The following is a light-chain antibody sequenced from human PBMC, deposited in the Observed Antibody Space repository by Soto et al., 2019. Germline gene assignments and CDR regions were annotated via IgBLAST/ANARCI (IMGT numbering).Light chain of an antibody. CDR1: QTVRNNY. J-gene: IGKJ5*01. CDR2: GAS. CDR3: QQRSNWL. V-gene: IGKV3D-20*02. Sequence: EFVLTQSPCTLSFSPWERSTLSFMASQTVRNNYLAWYQQKPGQAPRLLIYGASTRATGIPARFSGSGSGTDFTLTISSLEPEDFAVYYCQQRSNWLFGQGTRLEI.